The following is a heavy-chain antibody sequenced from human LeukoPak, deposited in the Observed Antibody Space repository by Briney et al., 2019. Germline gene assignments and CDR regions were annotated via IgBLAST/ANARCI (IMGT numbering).Heavy chain of an antibody. CDR2: IYYSGST. V-gene: IGHV4-31*03. CDR3: ARAAWGGSSSWYPLDY. CDR1: GGSISSGGYY. D-gene: IGHD6-13*01. J-gene: IGHJ4*02. Sequence: PSETLSLTCTVSGGSISSGGYYWSWIRQHPGKGLEWIGYIYYSGSTYYNPSLKSRVTISVVTSKNQFSLKLSSVTAADTAVYYCARAAWGGSSSWYPLDYWGQGTLVTVSS.